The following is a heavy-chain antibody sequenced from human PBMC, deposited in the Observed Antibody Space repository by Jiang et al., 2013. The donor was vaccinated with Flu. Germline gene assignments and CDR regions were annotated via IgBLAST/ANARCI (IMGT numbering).Heavy chain of an antibody. CDR1: GFIFDDYT. CDR3: AKVMKRGYDLLPLDS. CDR2: INWDGEST. V-gene: IGHV3-43*01. Sequence: PGGSLRLSCAASGFIFDDYTIHWVRQPPGRGLEWVALINWDGESTFYADSLRGRFTVSRDNSKNSVYLQMSRLRTEDTAFYYCAKVMKRGYDLLPLDSWGQGTLVTVSS. D-gene: IGHD5-12*01. J-gene: IGHJ4*02.